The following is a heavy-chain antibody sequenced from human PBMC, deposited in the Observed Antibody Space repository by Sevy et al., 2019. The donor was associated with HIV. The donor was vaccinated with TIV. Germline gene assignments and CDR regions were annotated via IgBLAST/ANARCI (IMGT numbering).Heavy chain of an antibody. V-gene: IGHV3-7*01. D-gene: IGHD2-8*02. CDR1: GFTFSSYW. CDR2: INQDGSET. CDR3: ARLKYSQDYWPGYDY. J-gene: IGHJ4*02. Sequence: GGSLRLSCAASGFTFSSYWMTWVRQAPGKGLEWVAYINQDGSETYFVDSVKGRFTISRDNAKKSLYLQMNSLRAEETAVYYCARLKYSQDYWPGYDYWGQGTLVTVSS.